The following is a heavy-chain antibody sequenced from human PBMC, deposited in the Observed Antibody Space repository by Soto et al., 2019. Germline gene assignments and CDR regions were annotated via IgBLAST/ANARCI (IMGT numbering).Heavy chain of an antibody. CDR2: IWYDGSNK. V-gene: IGHV3-33*01. J-gene: IGHJ6*02. Sequence: QVQLVESGGGVVQPGRSLRLSCAASGFTFRNYAMHWVRQAPGKGLDWVAVIWYDGSNKYYGDSVKGRFTISRDNSKNTLFLQINSLRAEDTAVYYCGRGSGRSGGCMDVWGQGTTVTVSS. CDR3: GRGSGRSGGCMDV. D-gene: IGHD3-10*01. CDR1: GFTFRNYA.